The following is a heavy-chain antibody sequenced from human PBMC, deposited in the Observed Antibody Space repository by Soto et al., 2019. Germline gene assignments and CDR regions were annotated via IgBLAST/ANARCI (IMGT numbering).Heavy chain of an antibody. Sequence: QVQLVQSGAEVKKPGASVKVSCKASGYTFTNFGISWVRQAPGQGLEWMGWISAYNGNTNYAQNFQGRVTMTTDTSTSTASMELRSLSSDCTAVYYSARGATPIAYWGQGTLVTVSS. J-gene: IGHJ4*02. V-gene: IGHV1-18*01. CDR1: GYTFTNFG. CDR2: ISAYNGNT. D-gene: IGHD2-15*01. CDR3: ARGATPIAY.